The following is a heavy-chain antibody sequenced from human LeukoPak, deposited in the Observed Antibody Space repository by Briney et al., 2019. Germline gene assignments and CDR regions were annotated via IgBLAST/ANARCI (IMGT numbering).Heavy chain of an antibody. CDR2: IIPTFGTA. Sequence: SVKVSCKASGGTFSSYAISWVRQAPGQGLEWMGGIIPTFGTANYAQKFQGRVTITADESTSTAYMELSSLRSEDTAVYYCAREAPAADYGDYGGNFDYWGQGTLVTVSS. CDR1: GGTFSSYA. J-gene: IGHJ4*02. V-gene: IGHV1-69*13. D-gene: IGHD4-17*01. CDR3: AREAPAADYGDYGGNFDY.